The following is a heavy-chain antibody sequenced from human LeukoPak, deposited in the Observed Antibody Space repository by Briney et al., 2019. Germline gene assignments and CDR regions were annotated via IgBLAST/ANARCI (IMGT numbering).Heavy chain of an antibody. V-gene: IGHV6-1*01. CDR1: GDSVSSNSAA. J-gene: IGHJ4*02. CDR3: ARGPQYYYDSSGYYFDY. CDR2: TYYRSKWYN. Sequence: SQTLSLTCAISGDSVSSNSAAWNWIRQSPSRGLEWLGRTYYRSKWYNDYAVSVKSRITINPDTSKNQFSLQLNSVTPEDTAVYYCARGPQYYYDSSGYYFDYWGQGTLVTVSS. D-gene: IGHD3-22*01.